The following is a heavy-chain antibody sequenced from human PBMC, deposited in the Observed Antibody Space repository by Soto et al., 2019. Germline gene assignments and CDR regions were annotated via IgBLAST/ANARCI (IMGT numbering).Heavy chain of an antibody. J-gene: IGHJ4*02. CDR1: GGSISSGGYS. Sequence: KTSETLSLTCAVSGGSISSGGYSWSWIRQPPGKGLEWIGYIYHSGSTYYNPSLKSRVTISVDRSKNQFSLKLSSVTAADTAVYYCAAGGGLPRYYSGQGTLVTVSS. V-gene: IGHV4-30-2*01. CDR3: AAGGGLPRYY. D-gene: IGHD5-12*01. CDR2: IYHSGST.